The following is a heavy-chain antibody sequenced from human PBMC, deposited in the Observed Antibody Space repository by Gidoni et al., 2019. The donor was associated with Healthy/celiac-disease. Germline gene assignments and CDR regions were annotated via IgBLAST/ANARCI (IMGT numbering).Heavy chain of an antibody. Sequence: QVQLVQSGAEVKKPGASVKVSCKVSGYTLTELSMHWVRQAPGKGLEWMGGFDPEDGETIYAQKFQGRVTMTEDTSTDTAYMELSSLRSEDTAVYYCATVGPQYYYDSSGFYIWGQGTLVTVSS. J-gene: IGHJ4*02. V-gene: IGHV1-24*01. CDR2: FDPEDGET. CDR1: GYTLTELS. D-gene: IGHD3-22*01. CDR3: ATVGPQYYYDSSGFYI.